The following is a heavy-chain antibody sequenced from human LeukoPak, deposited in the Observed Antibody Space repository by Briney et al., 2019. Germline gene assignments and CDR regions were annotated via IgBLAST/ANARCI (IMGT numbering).Heavy chain of an antibody. CDR3: AKDIPPLTSGWYGYFQH. D-gene: IGHD6-19*01. Sequence: GGSLRLSCAASGFTFDDYAMHWVRQAPGKGLEWVSLISGDGGRTYYADSVKGRFTISRDNSKNSPYLRMNSLRSEDTALYYCAKDIPPLTSGWYGYFQHWGQGTLVTVSS. V-gene: IGHV3-43*02. CDR2: ISGDGGRT. CDR1: GFTFDDYA. J-gene: IGHJ1*01.